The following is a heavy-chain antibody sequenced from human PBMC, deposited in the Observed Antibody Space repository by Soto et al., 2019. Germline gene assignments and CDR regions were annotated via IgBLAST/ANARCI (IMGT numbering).Heavy chain of an antibody. CDR1: GFTFDDHG. J-gene: IGHJ3*01. V-gene: IGHV3-20*04. CDR3: ARDGGVVVAVDAFDV. D-gene: IGHD6-19*01. CDR2: ITWNGATT. Sequence: EVQLVESGGGVVRPGGSLRLSCAASGFTFDDHGRTWVRQAPGKGLEWVSGITWNGATTGYADSVKGRFTISRDNAKNSLYLQMNSLRVEDTALYYCARDGGVVVAVDAFDVWGQGTMVTVSS.